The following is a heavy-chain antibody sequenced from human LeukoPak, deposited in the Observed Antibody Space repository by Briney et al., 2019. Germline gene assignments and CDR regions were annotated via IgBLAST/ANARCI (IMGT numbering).Heavy chain of an antibody. V-gene: IGHV1-18*01. CDR1: GYTFTSYG. J-gene: IGHJ4*02. Sequence: GASVKVSCKASGYTFTSYGISWVRQAPGQGLEWMGWISAYNGNTNYAQKLQGRVTMTTDTSTSTAYMELRSLRSDDTAVYYCARVDCSSTSCYAFENFDYWGQGTLVTVSS. CDR2: ISAYNGNT. D-gene: IGHD2-2*01. CDR3: ARVDCSSTSCYAFENFDY.